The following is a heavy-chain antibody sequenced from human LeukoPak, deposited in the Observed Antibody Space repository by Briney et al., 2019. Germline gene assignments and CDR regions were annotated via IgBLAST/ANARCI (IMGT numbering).Heavy chain of an antibody. CDR2: ISYDGSNK. CDR1: GFTFSSYA. V-gene: IGHV3-30-3*01. CDR3: ARPISDWNPFDY. J-gene: IGHJ4*02. D-gene: IGHD1-1*01. Sequence: GGSLRLSCAASGFTFSSYAMHWVRQAPGKGLEWVAVISYDGSNKYYADSVKGRFTISRDNSKNTLYLQMNSLRAEDTATYYCARPISDWNPFDYWGQGTLVTVSS.